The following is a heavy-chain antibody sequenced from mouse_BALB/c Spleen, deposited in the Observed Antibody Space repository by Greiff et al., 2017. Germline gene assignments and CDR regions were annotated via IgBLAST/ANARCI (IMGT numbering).Heavy chain of an antibody. CDR1: GYSITSDYA. CDR3: ARSDGNYVDWYFDV. CDR2: ISYSGST. J-gene: IGHJ1*01. V-gene: IGHV3-2*02. D-gene: IGHD2-1*01. Sequence: EVQRVESGPGLVKPSQSLSLTCTVTGYSITSDYAWNWIRQFPGNKLEWMGYISYSGSTSYNPSLKSRISITRDTSKNQFFLQLNSVTTEDTATYYCARSDGNYVDWYFDVWGAGTTVTVSS.